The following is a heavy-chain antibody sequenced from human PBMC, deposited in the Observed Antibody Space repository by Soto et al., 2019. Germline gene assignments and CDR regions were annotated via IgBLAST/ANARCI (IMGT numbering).Heavy chain of an antibody. Sequence: QVQLQESGPGLVKPSQTLSLTCTVSGGSISSGGYYWSWIRQHPGKGLEWFGYIFYSGCTYYNPSLKSRVTISVDTSKNQFSLKLSSVTAADTAVYYCARSPEATVTAFDYWGQGTLVTVSS. CDR2: IFYSGCT. CDR1: GGSISSGGYY. V-gene: IGHV4-31*03. D-gene: IGHD4-17*01. CDR3: ARSPEATVTAFDY. J-gene: IGHJ4*02.